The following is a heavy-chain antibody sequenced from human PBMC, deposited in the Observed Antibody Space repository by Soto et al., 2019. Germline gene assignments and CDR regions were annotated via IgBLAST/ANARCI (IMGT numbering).Heavy chain of an antibody. CDR3: ASTPTVVVPPPGPLVY. CDR1: GDSISSGGYY. Sequence: SETLSLTCTVSGDSISSGGYYWSWIRQHPGRGLECIGYIYYSGSTYYNPSLKRRVSMSVDTSKNQFSLKLTSVTAADTAVYYCASTPTVVVPPPGPLVYWGQGTLVTVSS. D-gene: IGHD2-2*01. V-gene: IGHV4-31*03. CDR2: IYYSGST. J-gene: IGHJ4*02.